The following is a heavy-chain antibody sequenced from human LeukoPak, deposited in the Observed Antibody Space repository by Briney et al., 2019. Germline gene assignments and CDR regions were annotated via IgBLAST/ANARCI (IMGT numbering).Heavy chain of an antibody. Sequence: ASVKVSCKASGYTFTSYYMHWVRQAPGQGLEWVGIINPSGGSTSYAQKFQGRVTMTRDTSTSTVYMELSSLRSEDTAVYYCARDSPYYYDSSGYSGWGQGTLVTVSS. CDR2: INPSGGST. V-gene: IGHV1-46*01. CDR3: ARDSPYYYDSSGYSG. D-gene: IGHD3-22*01. J-gene: IGHJ4*02. CDR1: GYTFTSYY.